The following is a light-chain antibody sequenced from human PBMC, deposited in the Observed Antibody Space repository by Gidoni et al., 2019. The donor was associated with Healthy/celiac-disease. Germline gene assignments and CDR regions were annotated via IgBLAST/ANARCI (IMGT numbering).Light chain of an antibody. CDR2: AAS. CDR3: QQSYSTLIT. V-gene: IGKV1-39*01. J-gene: IGKJ5*01. CDR1: QSISSY. Sequence: DIQMTHSPSSLSASVGDRVTITCRASQSISSYLNWYQQKPGKAPKLLIYAASSVQSGVPSRCSGSGSGKDFTITSSSLQPEDLATYYGQQSYSTLITFGQGTRLEIK.